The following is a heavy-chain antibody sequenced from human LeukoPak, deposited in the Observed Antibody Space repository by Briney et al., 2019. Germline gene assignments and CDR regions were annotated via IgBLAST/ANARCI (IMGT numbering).Heavy chain of an antibody. J-gene: IGHJ5*02. V-gene: IGHV3-48*04. D-gene: IGHD3-10*01. CDR2: ISSSSSTI. CDR1: GFTFSSYS. Sequence: PGGSLRLSCAASGFTFSSYSMNWVRQAPGKGLEWVSYISSSSSTIYYADSVKGRFTISRDNAKNSLYLQMNSLRAEDTAVYYCAALWFGANNWFDPWGQGTLVTVSS. CDR3: AALWFGANNWFDP.